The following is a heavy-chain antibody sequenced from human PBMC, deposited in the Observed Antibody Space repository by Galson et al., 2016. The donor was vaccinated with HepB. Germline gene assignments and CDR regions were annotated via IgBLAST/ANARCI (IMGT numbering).Heavy chain of an antibody. V-gene: IGHV5-51*01. Sequence: QSGAEVKKPGESLKISCKASGYSFTGYWIGWVRRRPGKGLEWMGIIYPGDSDTRYSPSFQGQVPISADKSITPAYLQWSSLKASDTAMYYCARELDHSGSYLTAFDYWGQGTVVTVSS. CDR3: ARELDHSGSYLTAFDY. J-gene: IGHJ4*02. CDR1: GYSFTGYW. CDR2: IYPGDSDT. D-gene: IGHD1-26*01.